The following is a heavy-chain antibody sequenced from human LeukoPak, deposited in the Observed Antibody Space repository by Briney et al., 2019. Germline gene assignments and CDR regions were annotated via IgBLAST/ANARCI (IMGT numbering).Heavy chain of an antibody. Sequence: GESLKISCKGSGYSFTSYWIGWVRQMPGKGLEWMGIIYPGDSDTRYSPSFQGQVTISADKSISTAYLQWSSLKASDTAIYYCARQGAAGKYYYYYMDVWGKGTTVTVSS. CDR3: ARQGAAGKYYYYYMDV. J-gene: IGHJ6*03. CDR1: GYSFTSYW. CDR2: IYPGDSDT. V-gene: IGHV5-51*01. D-gene: IGHD6-13*01.